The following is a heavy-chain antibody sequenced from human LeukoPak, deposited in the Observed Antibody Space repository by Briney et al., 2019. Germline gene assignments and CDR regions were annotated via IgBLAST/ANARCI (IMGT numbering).Heavy chain of an antibody. CDR1: GGTFSSYT. CDR3: ARASARYSYGALEY. Sequence: AASVKVYCKASGGTFSSYTISWVRQAPGPGLEWMGRIIPILGIANYAQKFQGRVTITADKSTSTAYMELSSLRSEDTAVYYCARASARYSYGALEYWGQGTLVTVSS. D-gene: IGHD5-18*01. V-gene: IGHV1-69*02. J-gene: IGHJ4*02. CDR2: IIPILGIA.